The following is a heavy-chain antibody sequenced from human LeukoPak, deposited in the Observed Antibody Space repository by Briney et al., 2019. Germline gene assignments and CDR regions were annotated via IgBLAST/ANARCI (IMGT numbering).Heavy chain of an antibody. D-gene: IGHD4-17*01. V-gene: IGHV4-39*07. CDR3: ARTEGGTVTPEGDYYYYYMDV. CDR2: IYYSGST. Sequence: SETLSLTCTVSGGSISSSSYYWGWIRQPPGKGLEWIGSIYYSGSTYYNPSLKSRVTISVDTSKNQFSLKLSSVTAADTAVYYCARTEGGTVTPEGDYYYYYMDVWGKGTTVTISS. J-gene: IGHJ6*03. CDR1: GGSISSSSYY.